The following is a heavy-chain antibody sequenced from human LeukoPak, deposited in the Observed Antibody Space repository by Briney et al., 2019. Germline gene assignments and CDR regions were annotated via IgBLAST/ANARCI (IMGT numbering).Heavy chain of an antibody. J-gene: IGHJ5*02. Sequence: GGSLRLSCAASGFTFSSYWMSWVRQAPGKGLEWVANIKQDGSEKYYVDSVKGRFTISRDNAKNSLYLQMNSLRAEDTAVYYCARDGYCSSTSCRYGGWFDPWGQGTLVTVSS. D-gene: IGHD2-2*03. CDR3: ARDGYCSSTSCRYGGWFDP. CDR1: GFTFSSYW. CDR2: IKQDGSEK. V-gene: IGHV3-7*01.